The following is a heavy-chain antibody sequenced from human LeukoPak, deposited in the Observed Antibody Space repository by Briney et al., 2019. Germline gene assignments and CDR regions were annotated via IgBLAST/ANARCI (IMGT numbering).Heavy chain of an antibody. V-gene: IGHV3-30*02. Sequence: GGSLRLSCAASGFTFSSYGTHWVRQAPGKGLEWVAFIGYDGSNKYYADSVKGRFTISRDNSKNTLYLQMNSLRAEDTAVYYCAKPGGMNWFDPWGQGTLVTVSS. CDR2: IGYDGSNK. J-gene: IGHJ5*02. CDR1: GFTFSSYG. D-gene: IGHD3-16*01. CDR3: AKPGGMNWFDP.